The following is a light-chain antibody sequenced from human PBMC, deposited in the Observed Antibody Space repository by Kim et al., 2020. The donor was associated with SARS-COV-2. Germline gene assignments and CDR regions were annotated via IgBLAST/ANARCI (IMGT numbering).Light chain of an antibody. CDR2: LEGSGSY. CDR1: SGHSSYI. V-gene: IGLV4-60*03. CDR3: GTWDSNTPL. Sequence: QPVLTQSSSASASLGSSVKLTCTLSSGHSSYIIAWHQQQPGKAPRYLMKLEGSGSYNKGSGVPDRFSGSSSGADRYLTISNLQSEDEADYYCGTWDSNTPLFVSGTEVTVL. J-gene: IGLJ6*01.